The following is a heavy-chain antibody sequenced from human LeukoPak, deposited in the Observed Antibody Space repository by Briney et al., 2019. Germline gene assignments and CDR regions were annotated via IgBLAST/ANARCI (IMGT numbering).Heavy chain of an antibody. J-gene: IGHJ6*02. V-gene: IGHV4-4*07. Sequence: PSETLSLTCTVSGGSISSYYWSWIRQPAGKGLEWIGRIYTSGSTNYNPSLKSRVTMSVDTSKNQFSLKLSSVTAADTAVYYCARDGSSSGWTNYYYYGMDVWGQGTTVTVSS. D-gene: IGHD6-19*01. CDR2: IYTSGST. CDR3: ARDGSSSGWTNYYYYGMDV. CDR1: GGSISSYY.